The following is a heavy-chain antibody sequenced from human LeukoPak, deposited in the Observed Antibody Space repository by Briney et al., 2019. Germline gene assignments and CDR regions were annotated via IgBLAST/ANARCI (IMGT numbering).Heavy chain of an antibody. CDR2: INHSGST. CDR3: ARGEIAVAGINQGP. D-gene: IGHD6-19*01. Sequence: SETLSLTCAVYGGSFSGYYWSWIRQPPGKGLEWIGEINHSGSTNYNPSPKSRVTISVDTSKNQFSLKLSSVTAADTAVYYCARGEIAVAGINQGPWGQGTLVTVSS. V-gene: IGHV4-34*01. CDR1: GGSFSGYY. J-gene: IGHJ5*02.